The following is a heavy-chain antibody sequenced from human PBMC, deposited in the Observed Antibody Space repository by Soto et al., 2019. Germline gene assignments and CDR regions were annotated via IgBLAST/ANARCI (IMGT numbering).Heavy chain of an antibody. V-gene: IGHV5-51*03. CDR3: ARLDGDPRPTWFDP. J-gene: IGHJ5*02. CDR1: GYNFISYW. CDR2: IYPGDSES. D-gene: IGHD4-17*01. Sequence: EVRLVQSGAEVKKPGESLKISCKGSGYNFISYWIGWVRQMPGKGLEWMGIIYPGDSESRYSPSFQGQVTISVDKSINTAYMQWSSLKASDTAMYYCARLDGDPRPTWFDPWGQGTLVTVSA.